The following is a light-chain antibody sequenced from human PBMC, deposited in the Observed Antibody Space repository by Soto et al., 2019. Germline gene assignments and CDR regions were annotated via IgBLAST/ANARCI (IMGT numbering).Light chain of an antibody. CDR3: QQYNSYYVFT. Sequence: DIKITQSPSTLSSSIGVRVTITCRPSPNINTWLAWYHQKLGKTPNLLIYMASMLESGAPYIFSGSGFRTEFTLTISCLQPDDFASYYCQQYNSYYVFTFGPGAKVNIK. CDR1: PNINTW. J-gene: IGKJ3*01. CDR2: MAS. V-gene: IGKV1-5*03.